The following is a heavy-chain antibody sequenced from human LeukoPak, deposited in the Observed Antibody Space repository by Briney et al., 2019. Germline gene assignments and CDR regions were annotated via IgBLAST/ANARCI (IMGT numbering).Heavy chain of an antibody. V-gene: IGHV4-39*01. CDR3: ARLGSSAPLYYFDY. J-gene: IGHJ4*02. Sequence: SETLSLTCTVSGGSISSSSYYWGWIRRPPGKGLEWIGNIYYSGSTYYNPSLKSRVTISADTSKNQFSLKLSSVTAADSAMYYCARLGSSAPLYYFDYWGQGTLVTVSS. D-gene: IGHD6-19*01. CDR1: GGSISSSSYY. CDR2: IYYSGST.